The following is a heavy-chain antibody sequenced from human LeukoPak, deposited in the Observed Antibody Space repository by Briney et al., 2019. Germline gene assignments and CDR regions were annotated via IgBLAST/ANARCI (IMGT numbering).Heavy chain of an antibody. Sequence: GGSLRLSCAAAGFTFSSYAMSWVRQAPGKGLEWVSAISGSGGSTYYADSVKGRFTISRDNSKNTLFLQMNSLRAEDTAVYYCAKHSAGSCYSVFDHWGQGMLVTVSS. D-gene: IGHD2-15*01. CDR2: ISGSGGST. CDR1: GFTFSSYA. CDR3: AKHSAGSCYSVFDH. V-gene: IGHV3-23*01. J-gene: IGHJ4*02.